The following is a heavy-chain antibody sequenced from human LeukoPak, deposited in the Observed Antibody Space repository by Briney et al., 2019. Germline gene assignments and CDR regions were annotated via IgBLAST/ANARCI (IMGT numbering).Heavy chain of an antibody. J-gene: IGHJ4*02. CDR2: ISGSGGST. Sequence: GGSLRLSCAASGFTFNNYAMSWVRQAPGKGLEWVSAISGSGGSTYYADSVKGRFTISRDNSKNTLYLQMNSLRAEDTAVYYCATVTTVVTPSHFDCWGQGTLVTVSS. D-gene: IGHD4-23*01. CDR3: ATVTTVVTPSHFDC. V-gene: IGHV3-23*01. CDR1: GFTFNNYA.